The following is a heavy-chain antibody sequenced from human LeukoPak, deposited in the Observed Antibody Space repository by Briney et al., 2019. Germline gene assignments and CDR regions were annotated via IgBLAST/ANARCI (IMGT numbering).Heavy chain of an antibody. D-gene: IGHD2-15*01. CDR1: GFTFSSYA. CDR3: ARGILAGYWYFDL. J-gene: IGHJ2*01. CDR2: ISYDGSNK. Sequence: PGGSLRLSCAASGFTFSSYAMHWVRQAPGKGLEWVAVISYDGSNKYYADSVKGRFTISRDNAKNSLYLQMNSLGAEDTAVYYCARGILAGYWYFDLWGRGTLVTVSS. V-gene: IGHV3-30-3*01.